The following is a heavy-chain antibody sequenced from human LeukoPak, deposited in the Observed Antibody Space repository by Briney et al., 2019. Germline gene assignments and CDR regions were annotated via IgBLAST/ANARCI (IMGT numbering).Heavy chain of an antibody. Sequence: GGSLRLSCAASGFTFSSYGMHWVRQAPGKGLEWVAVIWYDGSNKYYADSVKGRFTISRDNSKSTLYLQMNSLRAEDTAVYYCAREVVVIIKDAFDIWGQGTMVTVSS. D-gene: IGHD3-22*01. CDR1: GFTFSSYG. CDR3: AREVVVIIKDAFDI. V-gene: IGHV3-33*01. J-gene: IGHJ3*02. CDR2: IWYDGSNK.